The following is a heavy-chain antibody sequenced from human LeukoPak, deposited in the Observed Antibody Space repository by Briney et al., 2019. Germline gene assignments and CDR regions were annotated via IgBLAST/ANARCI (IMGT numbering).Heavy chain of an antibody. CDR3: ANFQWLRYFAF. V-gene: IGHV3-64*01. D-gene: IGHD5-12*01. J-gene: IGHJ4*02. Sequence: GGFLRLSCAASGFTFSSYAMHWVRQAPGKGLEYVSAISSNGGSTYYANSVKGRFTISRDNSKNTLYLQMGSLRAEDTAVYYCANFQWLRYFAFWGQGTLVTVSS. CDR2: ISSNGGST. CDR1: GFTFSSYA.